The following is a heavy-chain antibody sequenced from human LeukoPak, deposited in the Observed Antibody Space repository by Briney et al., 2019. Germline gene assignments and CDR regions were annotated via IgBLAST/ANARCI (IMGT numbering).Heavy chain of an antibody. Sequence: GGSLRLSCAASGFTFSSYWMSWVRQAPGKGLEWVANIKQDGSEKYYVDSVKGRFTISRDSAKNSLYLQMNSLRAEDTAVYYCARGQWLVRGTRFDYWGQGTLVTVSS. CDR3: ARGQWLVRGTRFDY. D-gene: IGHD6-19*01. J-gene: IGHJ4*02. V-gene: IGHV3-7*01. CDR1: GFTFSSYW. CDR2: IKQDGSEK.